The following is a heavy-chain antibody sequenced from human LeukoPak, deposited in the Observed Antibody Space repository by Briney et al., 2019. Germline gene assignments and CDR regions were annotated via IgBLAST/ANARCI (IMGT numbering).Heavy chain of an antibody. CDR2: ITSSSNYI. V-gene: IGHV3-21*01. CDR3: ARDFYSDSRGYVDFYGMDV. J-gene: IGHJ6*02. Sequence: GGSLRLSCAASEFTFSSYTMNWVRQAPGKGLEWISSITSSSNYIYYADSVKGRFTISRDNAKNSLSLQLNSLRAEDTAVYYCARDFYSDSRGYVDFYGMDVWGQGTTVTVSS. D-gene: IGHD3-22*01. CDR1: EFTFSSYT.